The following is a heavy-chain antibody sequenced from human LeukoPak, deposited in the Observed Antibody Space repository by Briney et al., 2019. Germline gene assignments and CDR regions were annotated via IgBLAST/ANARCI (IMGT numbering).Heavy chain of an antibody. D-gene: IGHD3-10*01. J-gene: IGHJ5*02. CDR3: ARVRGITMVRGVTKSRYDP. V-gene: IGHV1-8*01. Sequence: ASVKVSCKASGYTFTSYDINWVRQATGQGLEWMGWTNPNSGNTGYAQKFQGRVTMTRNTSISTAYMELSSLRSEDTAVYYCARVRGITMVRGVTKSRYDPWGQGTLVTVSS. CDR2: TNPNSGNT. CDR1: GYTFTSYD.